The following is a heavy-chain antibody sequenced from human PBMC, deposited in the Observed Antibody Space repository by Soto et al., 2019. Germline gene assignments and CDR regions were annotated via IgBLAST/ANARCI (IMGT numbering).Heavy chain of an antibody. CDR3: AAGGGLPRYY. CDR1: GGSISSGGYS. J-gene: IGHJ4*02. Sequence: QLQLQESGSGLVKPSQTLSLTCAVSGGSISSGGYSWSWIRQPPGKGVEWIGYIYHSGSNYYTPALKSRDTITVDRSKNQFSLKLSSVTAADTVVYYCAAGGGLPRYYWGQGTLVTVSS. D-gene: IGHD5-12*01. V-gene: IGHV4-30-2*01. CDR2: IYHSGSN.